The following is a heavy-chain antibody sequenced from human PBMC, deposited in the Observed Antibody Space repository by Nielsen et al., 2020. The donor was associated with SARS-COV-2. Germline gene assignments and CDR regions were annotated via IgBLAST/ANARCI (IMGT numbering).Heavy chain of an antibody. CDR2: IYYSGST. Sequence: SETLSLTCTVSGGSINSSSYYWGWIRQPPGKGLEWIGSIYYSGSTYYNPSLKSRVTISVDTSKNQFSLKLSSVTAADTAVYYCARSSAVTTLGWFDPWGQGTLVTVSS. J-gene: IGHJ5*02. CDR1: GGSINSSSYY. CDR3: ARSSAVTTLGWFDP. D-gene: IGHD4-17*01. V-gene: IGHV4-39*07.